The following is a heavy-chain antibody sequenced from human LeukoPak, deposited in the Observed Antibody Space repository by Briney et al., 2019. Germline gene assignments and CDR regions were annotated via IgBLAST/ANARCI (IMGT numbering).Heavy chain of an antibody. CDR1: GGSISSYY. J-gene: IGHJ3*02. D-gene: IGHD3-9*01. CDR3: TRGGSMEADILTGYRAFDI. CDR2: IYYSGST. V-gene: IGHV4-59*12. Sequence: PSETLSLTCTVSGGSISSYYWSWIRQPPGKGLEWIGYIYYSGSTNYNPSLKSRVTISVDTSKNQFSLILTSVTAADTAVYYCTRGGSMEADILTGYRAFDIWGQGTLVTVSS.